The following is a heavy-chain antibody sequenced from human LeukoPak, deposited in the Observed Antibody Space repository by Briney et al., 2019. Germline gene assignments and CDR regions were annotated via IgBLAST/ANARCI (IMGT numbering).Heavy chain of an antibody. CDR2: INPSGGST. D-gene: IGHD6-13*01. CDR1: GYTFTSYY. J-gene: IGHJ5*02. CDR3: ARYLAAAGTGNWFDP. V-gene: IGHV1-46*01. Sequence: ASVKVSCKASGYTFTSYYMHWVRQAPGQGLEWMGIINPSGGSTSYAQKFQGRVTMTRDTSTSTVYMELSSLRSEDTAVYYCARYLAAAGTGNWFDPWGQGTLVTVSS.